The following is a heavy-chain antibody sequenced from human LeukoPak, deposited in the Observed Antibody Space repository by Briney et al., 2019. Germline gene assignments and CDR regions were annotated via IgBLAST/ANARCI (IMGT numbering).Heavy chain of an antibody. V-gene: IGHV1-24*01. Sequence: ASVKVSCKVSGYTLTELSMHWVRQAPGKGLEWMGGFDPEDGETIYAQKFQGRVTMTEDTSTDTAHMELSSLRSEDTAVYYCATVWVKWELRGKFDYWGQGTLVTVSS. J-gene: IGHJ4*02. CDR1: GYTLTELS. CDR2: FDPEDGET. CDR3: ATVWVKWELRGKFDY. D-gene: IGHD1-26*01.